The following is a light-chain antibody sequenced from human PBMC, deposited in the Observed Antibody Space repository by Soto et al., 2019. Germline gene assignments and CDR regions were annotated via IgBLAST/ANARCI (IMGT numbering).Light chain of an antibody. CDR1: QSVSSY. J-gene: IGKJ5*01. V-gene: IGKV3-11*01. CDR2: DAS. Sequence: IVLTQSPATLSLSPGERATLSCRASQSVSSYLAWYQQKPGQAPRLLIYDASNRATGIPARFSGSGSGTDFTLTINSLEPEDFAVYYCQQRSNWITFGQGTRLEIK. CDR3: QQRSNWIT.